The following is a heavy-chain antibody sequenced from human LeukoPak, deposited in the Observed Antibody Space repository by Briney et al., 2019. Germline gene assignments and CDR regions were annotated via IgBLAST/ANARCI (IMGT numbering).Heavy chain of an antibody. Sequence: GSLRLSCAASGFTFSSYAMSWVRQPPGKGLEWIGYIYYSGSTYYNPSLKSRVTISVDTSKNQFSLKLSSVTAADTAVYYCARLAHIVVVTANDAFDIWGQGTMVTVSS. D-gene: IGHD2-21*02. CDR3: ARLAHIVVVTANDAFDI. CDR1: GFTFSSYA. CDR2: IYYSGST. J-gene: IGHJ3*02. V-gene: IGHV4-59*12.